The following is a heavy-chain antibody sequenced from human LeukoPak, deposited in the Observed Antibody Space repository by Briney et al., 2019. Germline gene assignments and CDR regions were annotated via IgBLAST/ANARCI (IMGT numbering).Heavy chain of an antibody. CDR3: TSDRTDYYFDY. Sequence: GGSLRLSCTASGFTFGDYAMSWVRQAPGKGLEWVGFIRSKAYGGTTEYAASVKCRFTISRDDSKSIAYLQMNSLKTEDTAVYYCTSDRTDYYFDYWGQGTLVTVSS. J-gene: IGHJ4*02. CDR2: IRSKAYGGTT. V-gene: IGHV3-49*04. CDR1: GFTFGDYA.